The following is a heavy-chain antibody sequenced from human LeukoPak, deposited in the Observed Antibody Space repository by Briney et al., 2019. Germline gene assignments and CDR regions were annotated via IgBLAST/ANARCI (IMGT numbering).Heavy chain of an antibody. CDR1: GYSFTSYW. CDR3: ARQEYCSGGSCYTWFDP. Sequence: GESLKISCQASGYSFTSYWIGWVRQMPGKGLEWMGLIYPGDSDTRYSPSFQGQVTISADKSISTAYLQWSSLKASDTAMYYCARQEYCSGGSCYTWFDPWGQGTLVTVSS. CDR2: IYPGDSDT. V-gene: IGHV5-51*01. D-gene: IGHD2-15*01. J-gene: IGHJ5*02.